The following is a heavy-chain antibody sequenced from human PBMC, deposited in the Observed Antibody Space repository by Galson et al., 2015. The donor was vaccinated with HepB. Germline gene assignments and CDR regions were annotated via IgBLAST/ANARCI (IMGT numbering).Heavy chain of an antibody. CDR3: ARDHCYGAGALTFDF. Sequence: SLRLSCAASGFTFSDYNMNWLRQAPGKGLEWVSKISSSSIYITYADSVKGRFTITRDNAKNSLFLQMNSLRSEDMAVYYCARDHCYGAGALTFDFWGQGTMVTVSS. D-gene: IGHD3-10*01. V-gene: IGHV3-11*06. CDR1: GFTFSDYN. CDR2: ISSSSIYI. J-gene: IGHJ3*01.